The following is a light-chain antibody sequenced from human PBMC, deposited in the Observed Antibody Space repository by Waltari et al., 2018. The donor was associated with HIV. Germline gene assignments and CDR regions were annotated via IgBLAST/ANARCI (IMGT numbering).Light chain of an antibody. V-gene: IGKV4-1*01. CDR1: QSISYRSTQTAS. CDR2: WVS. CDR3: QQYYDKPLT. Sequence: DITLTQTPDSLPASLGSRAALNCTSSQSISYRSTQTASLAWYQQKSRQPPKLLMFWVSGRASGVPDRFTGSGSETDFTLTINSVQAEDVAVYFCQQYYDKPLTFGRGTKVEI. J-gene: IGKJ4*01.